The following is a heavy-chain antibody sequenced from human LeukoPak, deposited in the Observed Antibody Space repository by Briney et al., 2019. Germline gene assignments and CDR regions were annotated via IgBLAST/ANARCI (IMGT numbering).Heavy chain of an antibody. CDR3: TTIITMIRGVAPS. CDR1: GFTFSGAA. V-gene: IGHV3-73*01. D-gene: IGHD3-10*01. J-gene: IGHJ4*02. Sequence: PGGSLRLSCAASGFTFSGAAIYWVRQASGKGLEWVGRIRSNANNNATAYAASVKGRFTISRDDSKNTAYLQMNSLKTDDTAMYYCTTIITMIRGVAPSWGQGTLVTVSS. CDR2: IRSNANNNAT.